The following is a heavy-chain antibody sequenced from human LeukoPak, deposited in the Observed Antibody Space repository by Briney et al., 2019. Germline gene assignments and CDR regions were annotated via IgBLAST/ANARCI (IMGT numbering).Heavy chain of an antibody. V-gene: IGHV1-24*01. D-gene: IGHD1-1*01. J-gene: IGHJ3*02. CDR1: GYTLTELS. CDR2: FDPEDGET. Sequence: GASVKVSCKVSGYTLTELSMHWVRQAPGKGLEWMGGFDPEDGETIYAQKFQGRVTMTEDTSTGTAYMELSSLRSEDTAVYYCATDSQLERRNHAFDIWGQGTMVTVSS. CDR3: ATDSQLERRNHAFDI.